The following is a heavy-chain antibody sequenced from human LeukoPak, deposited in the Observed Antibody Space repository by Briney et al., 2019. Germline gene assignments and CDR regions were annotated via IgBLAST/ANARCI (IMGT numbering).Heavy chain of an antibody. CDR2: IYYSGST. CDR3: ARSTKVGAAGAFDI. CDR1: GGSISSYY. Sequence: SSETLSLTCTVSGGSISSYYWSWIRQPPGKGLEWIGYIYYSGSTNYNPSLKSRVTISVDTSKNQFSLKLSSVTAADTAVYYCARSTKVGAAGAFDIWGQGTMVTVSS. D-gene: IGHD2-15*01. V-gene: IGHV4-59*01. J-gene: IGHJ3*02.